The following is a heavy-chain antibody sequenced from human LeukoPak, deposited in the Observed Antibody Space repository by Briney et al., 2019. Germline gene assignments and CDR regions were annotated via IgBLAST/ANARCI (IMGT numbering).Heavy chain of an antibody. CDR3: ARAGYSSGWAFDY. CDR2: INPNSGGT. V-gene: IGHV1-2*02. Sequence: ASVKVSCKASGYTFTSYYMHWVRQAPGQGLEWMGWINPNSGGTNYAQKFQGRVTMTRDTSISTAYMELSRLRSDDTTVYYCARAGYSSGWAFDYWGQGTLVTVSS. D-gene: IGHD6-19*01. J-gene: IGHJ4*02. CDR1: GYTFTSYY.